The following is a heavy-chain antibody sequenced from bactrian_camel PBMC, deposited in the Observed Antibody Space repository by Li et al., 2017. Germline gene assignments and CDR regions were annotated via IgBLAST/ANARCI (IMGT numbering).Heavy chain of an antibody. V-gene: IGHV3S28*01. CDR1: GYGNRPDC. J-gene: IGHJ4*01. Sequence: QVQLVESGGGSVQAGGSLRLSCAASGYGNRPDCMGWFRQSPGKEREGIAAVYTGVSISTYYADSVKGRFTVSQDYAKNTLYLQMNSLKPGDTAMYYCKTQLPAPPYYMCPRIQWPYWGQGTQVTVS. D-gene: IGHD1*01. CDR3: KTQLPAPPYYMCPRIQWPY. CDR2: VYTGVSIST.